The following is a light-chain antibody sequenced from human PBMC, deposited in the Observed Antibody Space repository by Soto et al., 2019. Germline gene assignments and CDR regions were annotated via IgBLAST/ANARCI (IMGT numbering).Light chain of an antibody. V-gene: IGKV1-39*01. CDR3: LQSDSTLYT. CDR1: LRISSY. Sequence: IQMPQSSSSLSASVGDRVTITCRASLRISSYLNGYQQKPGKDPKLLIYAASSLQSGVPSRLSGSGSGTEFTLIISSLQPEDFVTYSCLQSDSTLYTFGQVNKLVIK. CDR2: AAS. J-gene: IGKJ2*01.